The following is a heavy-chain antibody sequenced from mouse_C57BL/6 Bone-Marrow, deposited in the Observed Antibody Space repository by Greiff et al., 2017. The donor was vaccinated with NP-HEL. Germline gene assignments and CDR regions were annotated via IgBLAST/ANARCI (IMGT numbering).Heavy chain of an antibody. CDR1: GFTFSSYA. CDR3: AREDSNYGHGYFDV. J-gene: IGHJ1*03. CDR2: ISDGGSYT. Sequence: DVHLVESGGGLVKPGGSLKLSCAASGFTFSSYAMSWVRQTPEKRLEWVATISDGGSYTYYPDNVKGRFTISRDTSKNTLYLQMSHLKSEDTGMEYWAREDSNYGHGYFDVWGTGTTVTVSS. V-gene: IGHV5-4*01. D-gene: IGHD2-5*01.